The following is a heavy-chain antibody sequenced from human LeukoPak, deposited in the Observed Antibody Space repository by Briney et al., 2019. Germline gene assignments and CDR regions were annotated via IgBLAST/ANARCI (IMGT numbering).Heavy chain of an antibody. Sequence: ASVKVSCKASGYTFTSYDIHWVRQATGQGLEWMGWMNPNSGNTGYAQKFQGRVTMTRNTSISTAYMELSSLRSEDTAVYYCARGRGWFGELSTPFDYWGQGTLVTVSS. V-gene: IGHV1-8*01. CDR3: ARGRGWFGELSTPFDY. CDR2: MNPNSGNT. J-gene: IGHJ4*02. D-gene: IGHD3-10*01. CDR1: GYTFTSYD.